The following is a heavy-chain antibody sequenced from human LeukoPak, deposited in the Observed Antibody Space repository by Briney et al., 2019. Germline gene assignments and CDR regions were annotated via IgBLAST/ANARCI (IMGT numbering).Heavy chain of an antibody. CDR2: ISGSGDST. V-gene: IGHV3-23*01. Sequence: GGSLRLSYAASGFTFSGYVMSWVRQAPGKGLDWVSAISGSGDSTYYADSVKGRFTISRDNSKNTLFLQMNSLRAEDTAVYYCAKAYYSDSSGFSSWGQGTLVTVSS. D-gene: IGHD3-22*01. CDR3: AKAYYSDSSGFSS. J-gene: IGHJ1*01. CDR1: GFTFSGYV.